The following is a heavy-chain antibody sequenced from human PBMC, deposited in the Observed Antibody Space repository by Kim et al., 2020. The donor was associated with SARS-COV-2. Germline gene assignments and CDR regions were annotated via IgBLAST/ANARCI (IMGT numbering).Heavy chain of an antibody. CDR1: GGSFSGYY. D-gene: IGHD3-22*01. CDR3: ARGLKKFYYYDSSGYYRKSLGWYFDY. CDR2: INHSGST. J-gene: IGHJ4*02. Sequence: SETLSLTCAVYGGSFSGYYWSWIRQPPGKGLEWIGEINHSGSTNYNPSLKSRVTISVDTSKNQFSLKLSSVTAADTAVYYCARGLKKFYYYDSSGYYRKSLGWYFDYWGQGTLVTVSS. V-gene: IGHV4-34*01.